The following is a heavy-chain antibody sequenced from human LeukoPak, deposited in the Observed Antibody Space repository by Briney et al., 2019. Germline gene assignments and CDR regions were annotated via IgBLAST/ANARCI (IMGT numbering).Heavy chain of an antibody. CDR1: GFPFSDYY. D-gene: IGHD5-18*01. CDR3: ARGHTALDY. Sequence: GGSLRLSCAASGFPFSDYYMTWIRQAPGKGLEWVSYISSDGTIVYYADSVKGRFTISRDNAKNSLYLQMNSLRAEDTAVYYCARGHTALDYWGQGTLVTVSS. J-gene: IGHJ4*02. V-gene: IGHV3-11*04. CDR2: ISSDGTIV.